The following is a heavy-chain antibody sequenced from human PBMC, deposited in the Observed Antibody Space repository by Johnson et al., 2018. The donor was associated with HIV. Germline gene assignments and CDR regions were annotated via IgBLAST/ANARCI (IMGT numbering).Heavy chain of an antibody. V-gene: IGHV3-23*04. Sequence: MLLVESGGGLVQPGGSLRLSCAASGFTFSSYAMSWVRLHPGKGLEWVSSMSGGGGSAYYSDSVKGRFTISSDTSKNTVDLQMNSLRDVDTAVYYCARLREQKGGVACDVWGQGTLVTVSS. J-gene: IGHJ3*01. CDR1: GFTFSSYA. CDR3: ARLREQKGGVACDV. CDR2: MSGGGGSA. D-gene: IGHD3-16*01.